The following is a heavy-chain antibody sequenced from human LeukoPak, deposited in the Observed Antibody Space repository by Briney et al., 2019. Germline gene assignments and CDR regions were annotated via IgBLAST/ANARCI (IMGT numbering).Heavy chain of an antibody. J-gene: IGHJ4*02. Sequence: ASVKVSCKASGYTFTTYYMYWVRQAPGQGLEWMGWINPNTGGTNSAQKFQGRVTMTRDTSISTAYMELKRLSSDDTAVYFCARVGFCTGSKCPAEYWGQGTLVTVSS. D-gene: IGHD2-8*02. V-gene: IGHV1-2*02. CDR3: ARVGFCTGSKCPAEY. CDR2: INPNTGGT. CDR1: GYTFTTYY.